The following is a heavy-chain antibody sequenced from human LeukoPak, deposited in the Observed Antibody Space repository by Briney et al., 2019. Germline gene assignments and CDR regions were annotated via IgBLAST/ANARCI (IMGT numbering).Heavy chain of an antibody. Sequence: GGSLRLSCAASGFTFSSYWMHWVRQAPGKGLVWVSRINSDGSSTSYADSVKGRFTTSRDNSKNTLYLQMNSLRAEDTAVYYCAKVGPASFDYWGQGTLVTVSS. CDR2: INSDGSST. V-gene: IGHV3-74*01. CDR1: GFTFSSYW. D-gene: IGHD2-2*01. J-gene: IGHJ4*02. CDR3: AKVGPASFDY.